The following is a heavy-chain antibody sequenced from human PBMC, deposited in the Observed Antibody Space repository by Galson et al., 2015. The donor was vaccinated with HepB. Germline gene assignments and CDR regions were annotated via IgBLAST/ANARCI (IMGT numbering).Heavy chain of an antibody. CDR2: ISYDGGKE. CDR1: GFSFSNYG. J-gene: IGHJ5*02. Sequence: SLRLSCAASGFSFSNYGIYWVRQAPGKGLEWVAAISYDGGKEYYADSVRGRFTISRDNSKNTAHLQMNSLRVEDTAVFYCVKEVSVGYSWFDLWGQGTLVTVSS. CDR3: VKEVSVGYSWFDL. D-gene: IGHD3-22*01. V-gene: IGHV3-30*18.